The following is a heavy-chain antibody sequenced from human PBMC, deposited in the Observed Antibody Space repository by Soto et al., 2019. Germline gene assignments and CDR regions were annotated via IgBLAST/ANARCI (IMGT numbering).Heavy chain of an antibody. D-gene: IGHD3-22*01. CDR3: ARGSDYVSIGYYYSWFAP. CDR2: IIPIFGTA. CDR1: GGAFSSYA. J-gene: IGHJ5*02. V-gene: IGHV1-69*13. Sequence: SVKVSCKASGGAFSSYAITWVRQAPGQGLEWMGGIIPIFGTANYAQKFQGRVTITADESTSTAYMELSSLRSEDTAVYYCARGSDYVSIGYYYSWFAPGGRGTLVPVSS.